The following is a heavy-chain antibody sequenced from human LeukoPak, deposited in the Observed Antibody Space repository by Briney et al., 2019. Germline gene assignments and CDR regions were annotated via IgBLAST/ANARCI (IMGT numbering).Heavy chain of an antibody. CDR3: XXXRLYDSXGXXXXYYFDY. Sequence: SETLSLTCTVSGGSISSSSYYWGWIRQPPGKGLXXXXXXXXSGXTYYNPXLKXRVTISVDTSKNQFSLKLSSVTAADTAVYXXXXXRLYDSXGXXXXYYFDYWGQGTXXTVSS. CDR2: XXXSGXT. D-gene: IGHD3-22*01. V-gene: IGHV4-39*07. J-gene: IGHJ4*02. CDR1: GGSISSSSYY.